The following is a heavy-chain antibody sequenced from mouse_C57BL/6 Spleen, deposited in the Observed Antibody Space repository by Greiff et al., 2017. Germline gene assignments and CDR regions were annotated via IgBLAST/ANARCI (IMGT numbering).Heavy chain of an antibody. Sequence: EVKLEESGGGLVQPGGSLSLSCAASGFTFTDYYMSWFRQPPGKALEWLGFISNKANGYTTEYSASVKGRFTISRDNSQSILYLQMNALRAEDSATCYCARYSTVVSTPYPMASWGQGTSVTVSS. D-gene: IGHD1-1*01. V-gene: IGHV7-3*01. CDR1: GFTFTDYY. J-gene: IGHJ4*01. CDR3: ARYSTVVSTPYPMAS. CDR2: ISNKANGYTT.